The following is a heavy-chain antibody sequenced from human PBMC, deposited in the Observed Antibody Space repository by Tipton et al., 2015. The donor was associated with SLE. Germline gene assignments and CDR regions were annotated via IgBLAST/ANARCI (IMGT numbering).Heavy chain of an antibody. CDR3: ARDDYGSY. D-gene: IGHD4-17*01. CDR1: GFTFSVYW. CDR2: IRNDGSSR. Sequence: SLRLSCTASGFTFSVYWMHWVRQVPGKGLVWVSRIRNDGSSRTYADSVKGRFTISRDNAKNTLYLEMNSLRVEDTAVYYCARDDYGSYWGQGTLVTVSS. J-gene: IGHJ4*02. V-gene: IGHV3-74*03.